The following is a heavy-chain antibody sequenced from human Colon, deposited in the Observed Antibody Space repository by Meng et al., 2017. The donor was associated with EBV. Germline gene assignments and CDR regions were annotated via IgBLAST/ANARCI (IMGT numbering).Heavy chain of an antibody. CDR1: GCSGSSGCKC. CDR3: ARVSSGWDYFDY. Sequence: QVPREGRGTGWVKPYTPLSLPSTVSGCSGSSGCKCWTWIRQHPVKGLGWFGHIDYSGSTFFNPSLKRLVIISIDTSKNQYSLNLSSVTAADTAVYYCARVSSGWDYFDYWGQGTLVTVSS. CDR2: IDYSGST. V-gene: IGHV4-31*01. D-gene: IGHD6-19*01. J-gene: IGHJ4*02.